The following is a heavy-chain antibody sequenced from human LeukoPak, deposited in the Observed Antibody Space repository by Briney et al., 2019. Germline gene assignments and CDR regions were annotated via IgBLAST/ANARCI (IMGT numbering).Heavy chain of an antibody. Sequence: ASVKISCKVSGYTFTDYYMHWVQQAPGKGLEWMGLVDPEDGETIYAEKFQGRVTITADTSTDTAYMELSSLRSEDTAVYYCATLNGYCGGDCYSDAFDIRGQGTMVTVSS. CDR2: VDPEDGET. CDR1: GYTFTDYY. D-gene: IGHD2-21*01. CDR3: ATLNGYCGGDCYSDAFDI. V-gene: IGHV1-69-2*01. J-gene: IGHJ3*02.